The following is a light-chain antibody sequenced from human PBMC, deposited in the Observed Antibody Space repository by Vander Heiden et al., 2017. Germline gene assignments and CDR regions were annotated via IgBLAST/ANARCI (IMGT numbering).Light chain of an antibody. CDR3: QQYSIDSPT. CDR2: DAS. CDR1: QSITTW. Sequence: IQMTLPPSSLSASVGDRVTITCRASQSITTWLAWYQQKPGKAPKLLIYDASNLQSGVPSRFSGSGSGTDFSLTISSLQPDDFATYYCQQYSIDSPTFGQGTKVEI. J-gene: IGKJ1*01. V-gene: IGKV1-5*01.